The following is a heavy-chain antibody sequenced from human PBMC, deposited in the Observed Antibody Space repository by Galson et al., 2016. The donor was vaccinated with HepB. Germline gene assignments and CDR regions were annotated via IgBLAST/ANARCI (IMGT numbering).Heavy chain of an antibody. J-gene: IGHJ6*02. CDR2: ISFDGSNK. CDR3: ARDPEVWELPAMDV. V-gene: IGHV3-30-3*01. CDR1: GFTFSSYA. D-gene: IGHD1-26*01. Sequence: SLRLSCAASGFTFSSYAMHWVRQAPGRGLEWVAFISFDGSNKFYADSVKGRITISRDNSKNTLYLQMNSLRTEDTAVYYCARDPEVWELPAMDVWGQGTTVTVSS.